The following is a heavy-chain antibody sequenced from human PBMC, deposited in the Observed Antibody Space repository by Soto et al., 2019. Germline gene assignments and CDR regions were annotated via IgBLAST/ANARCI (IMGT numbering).Heavy chain of an antibody. D-gene: IGHD6-19*01. V-gene: IGHV4-59*01. CDR2: VYYTGST. Sequence: KPSETLSLTCSVSGGSISGSYWSWIRQSPGKGLEWLGYVYYTGSTSYSPSLRSRVSISVDTSKNEFSLRLSSVTAADTAVYFCARSVAVPGAHIDYWGQGTQVTVSS. CDR3: ARSVAVPGAHIDY. CDR1: GGSISGSY. J-gene: IGHJ4*02.